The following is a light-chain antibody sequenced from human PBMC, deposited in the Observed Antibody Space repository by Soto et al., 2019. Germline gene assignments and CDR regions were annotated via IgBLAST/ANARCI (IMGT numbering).Light chain of an antibody. CDR2: GAS. CDR1: QSVASNY. Sequence: EIVLTQSPGTLSLSPGDRATLSCRASQSVASNYLAWFQQKPGQAPRLLIYGASNRATDIPDRFSGSGSGTDFILTISSLEPEDSGAYYCQQRNDWVTFGGGTKVDIK. CDR3: QQRNDWVT. J-gene: IGKJ4*01. V-gene: IGKV3D-20*02.